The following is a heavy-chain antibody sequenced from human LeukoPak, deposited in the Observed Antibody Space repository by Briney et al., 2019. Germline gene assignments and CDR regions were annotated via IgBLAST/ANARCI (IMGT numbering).Heavy chain of an antibody. CDR3: AIQRWLQFH. CDR2: INHSGST. Sequence: ASETLSLTCAVYGGSFSGYYWSWVRQPPGKGLEWIGEINHSGSTNYNPSLKSRVTTSVDTSKNQFSLKLSSVTAADTAVYYCAIQRWLQFHWGQGTLVTVSS. CDR1: GGSFSGYY. V-gene: IGHV4-34*01. D-gene: IGHD5-24*01. J-gene: IGHJ4*02.